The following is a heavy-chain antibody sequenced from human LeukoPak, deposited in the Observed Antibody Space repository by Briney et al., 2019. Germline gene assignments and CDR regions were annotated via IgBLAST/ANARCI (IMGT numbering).Heavy chain of an antibody. CDR3: ARDPSGSYYFDY. D-gene: IGHD1-26*01. Sequence: ASVKVSCKASGYTFTGYYMYWVRQAPGQGLEWMGWINPNSGGTKSAQKFQGRVTMTRDTSISTAYMELSRLRSDDTAVYYCARDPSGSYYFDYWGQGTLVTVSS. V-gene: IGHV1-2*02. CDR1: GYTFTGYY. J-gene: IGHJ4*02. CDR2: INPNSGGT.